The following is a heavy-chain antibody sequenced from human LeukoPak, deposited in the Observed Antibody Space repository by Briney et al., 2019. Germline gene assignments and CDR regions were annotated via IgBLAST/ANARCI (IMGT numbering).Heavy chain of an antibody. J-gene: IGHJ4*02. CDR2: ITENGDNT. CDR3: AKRDSSGSYEGDY. D-gene: IGHD1-26*01. CDR1: GFTFSSYA. V-gene: IGHV3-23*01. Sequence: GGSLRLSCAASGFTFSSYAMSWVRQAPGKGLEWVSGITENGDNTYYADSVKGRFTISRDNSKNTLYLQTNSLRAEDTAVYYCAKRDSSGSYEGDYWGQGTLVTVSS.